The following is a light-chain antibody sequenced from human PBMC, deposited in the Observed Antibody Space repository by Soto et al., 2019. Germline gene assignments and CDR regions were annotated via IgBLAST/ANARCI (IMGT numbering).Light chain of an antibody. CDR3: QSYDSSLSGYV. CDR1: SSQIGAGYD. V-gene: IGLV1-40*01. J-gene: IGLJ1*01. CDR2: GNS. Sequence: QSVLTPPPSVSWAPGQRGTISCTGSSSQIGAGYDVHWYQQLPGTAPKLLIYGNSNRPSGVPDRFSGSKSGTSASLAITGLQAEDEADYYCQSYDSSLSGYVFGTGTKVTVL.